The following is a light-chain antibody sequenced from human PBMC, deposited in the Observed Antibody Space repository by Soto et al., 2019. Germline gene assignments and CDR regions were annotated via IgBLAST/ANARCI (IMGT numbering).Light chain of an antibody. V-gene: IGKV3-20*01. CDR1: QSVSSSH. CDR3: QQYVTSPT. CDR2: GTS. J-gene: IGKJ1*01. Sequence: IVLTQSPGTLSLSPGERATLSCRASQSVSSSHLAWYQQKPGQAPRLLIYGTSIRATGIPDRFSGSGSGTDFTLTINRLEPEDFAVYYCQQYVTSPTFGQGTKVEI.